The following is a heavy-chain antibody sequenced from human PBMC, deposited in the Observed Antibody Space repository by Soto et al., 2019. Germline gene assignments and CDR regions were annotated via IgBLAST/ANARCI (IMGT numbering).Heavy chain of an antibody. V-gene: IGHV5-51*01. CDR2: IYPGDSDT. D-gene: IGHD2-15*01. J-gene: IGHJ3*02. Sequence: PGASLKISCKGSGYSFTSYWIGWVRQMPGKGLGWMGIIYPGDSDTRYSPSFQGQVTISADKSISTAYLQWSSLKASDTAMYYCAGVVVAATHAFDTWGQGTMVTVSS. CDR3: AGVVVAATHAFDT. CDR1: GYSFTSYW.